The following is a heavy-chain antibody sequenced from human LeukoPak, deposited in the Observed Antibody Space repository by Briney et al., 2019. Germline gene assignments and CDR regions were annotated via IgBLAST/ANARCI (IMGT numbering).Heavy chain of an antibody. CDR3: ARSLTGIYSGYDWVPYWFDP. Sequence: GASVKVSCKASGYTFTSYGISWVRQAPGQGLEWMGWISAYNGNTNYAQKFQGRVTMTRDTSISTAYMELNRLRSDDTAVYYCARSLTGIYSGYDWVPYWFDPWGQGTLVTVSS. D-gene: IGHD5-12*01. CDR1: GYTFTSYG. J-gene: IGHJ5*02. V-gene: IGHV1-18*01. CDR2: ISAYNGNT.